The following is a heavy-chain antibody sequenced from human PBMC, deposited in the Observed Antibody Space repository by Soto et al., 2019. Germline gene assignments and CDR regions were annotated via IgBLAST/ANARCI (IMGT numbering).Heavy chain of an antibody. J-gene: IGHJ4*02. Sequence: SETLSLTCTVSGGSISSYYWSWIRQPPGKGLEWIGYIYYSGSTNYNPSVKGRFTISRDNAKNTLYLQMSSLRAEDTALYFCASPGYSFGQFDSWGQGTLVTVSS. CDR1: GGSISSYY. D-gene: IGHD5-18*01. V-gene: IGHV4-59*12. CDR2: IYYSGST. CDR3: ASPGYSFGQFDS.